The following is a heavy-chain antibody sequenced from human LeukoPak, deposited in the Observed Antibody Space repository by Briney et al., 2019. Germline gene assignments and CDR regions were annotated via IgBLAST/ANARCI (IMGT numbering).Heavy chain of an antibody. CDR1: GYTFTGYY. J-gene: IGHJ6*04. Sequence: GASVKVSCKASGYTFTGYYMHWVRQAPGQGLEWMGWINPNSGGTNYAQKFQGRVTMTRDTSISTAYMELSRLRSDDTAVYYCARGIHYYGSGSYYMDVWGKGTTVTISS. CDR3: ARGIHYYGSGSYYMDV. V-gene: IGHV1-2*02. D-gene: IGHD3-10*01. CDR2: INPNSGGT.